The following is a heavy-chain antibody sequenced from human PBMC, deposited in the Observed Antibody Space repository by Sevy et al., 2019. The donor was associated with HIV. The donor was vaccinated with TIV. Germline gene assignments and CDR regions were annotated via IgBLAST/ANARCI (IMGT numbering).Heavy chain of an antibody. D-gene: IGHD6-6*01. CDR2: VSSSGRTN. CDR1: GFIFRSYN. Sequence: GGSLRLSYAASGFIFRSYNMNWVRQAPGKGLEWVSYVSSSGRTNYYADSVKGRFTISRDNAKNSLYLQIESLRDDDTAMYYCTREYSSSSGRSLDYWGQGTLVTVSS. CDR3: TREYSSSSGRSLDY. J-gene: IGHJ4*02. V-gene: IGHV3-48*02.